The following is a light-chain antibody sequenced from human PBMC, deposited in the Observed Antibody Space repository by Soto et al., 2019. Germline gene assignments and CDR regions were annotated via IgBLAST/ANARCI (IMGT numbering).Light chain of an antibody. CDR2: DAS. J-gene: IGKJ4*01. V-gene: IGKV1-33*01. Sequence: DIQMTQSPSSLSASVGDRVTITCQASQDISNYLNWYQQKPGKAPKLLIYDASNLETGVPSRFSGSGSGTDFTFTISSLQPEDIATYYCQQYDNLLITFGGGNKVEIK. CDR3: QQYDNLLIT. CDR1: QDISNY.